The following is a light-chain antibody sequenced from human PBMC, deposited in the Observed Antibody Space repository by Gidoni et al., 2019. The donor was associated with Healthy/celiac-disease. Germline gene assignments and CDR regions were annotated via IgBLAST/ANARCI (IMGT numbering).Light chain of an antibody. V-gene: IGKV3-20*01. Sequence: EIVLTQSPGTLSLSPGERATLSCRASQSVSSIYLAWYQQKPGQAPRLLIYGAASRATGIPDRFSGSGSGTDFTLTISRLEPEDVAVYYCQQYGSSPMYTFGQGTKLEIK. CDR2: GAA. CDR3: QQYGSSPMYT. CDR1: QSVSSIY. J-gene: IGKJ2*01.